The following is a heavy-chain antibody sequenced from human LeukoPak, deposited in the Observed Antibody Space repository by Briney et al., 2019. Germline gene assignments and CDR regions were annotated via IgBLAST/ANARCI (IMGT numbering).Heavy chain of an antibody. CDR2: ISYDGSNK. D-gene: IGHD2-2*01. CDR1: GFTFSSYA. J-gene: IGHJ6*03. V-gene: IGHV3-30-3*01. Sequence: AGGSLRLSCAASGFTFSSYAMHWVRQAPGKGLEWVAVISYDGSNKYYADSVKGRFTISRDNSKNTLYLQMNSLRAEDTAVYYCARDPTMTSDYYYYMDVWGKGTTVTVSS. CDR3: ARDPTMTSDYYYYMDV.